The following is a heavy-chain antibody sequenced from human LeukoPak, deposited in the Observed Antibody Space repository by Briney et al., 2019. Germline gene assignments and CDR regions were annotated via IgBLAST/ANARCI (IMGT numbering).Heavy chain of an antibody. CDR3: ARDNLGDYGGDY. D-gene: IGHD4-23*01. CDR2: ISYDGSNK. V-gene: IGHV3-30*03. J-gene: IGHJ4*02. Sequence: GGSLRPSCAASGFTFSSYGMHWVRQAPGKGLEWVAVISYDGSNKYYADSVKGRFTISRDNSKNTLYLQMNSLRAEDTAVYYCARDNLGDYGGDYWGQGTLVTVSS. CDR1: GFTFSSYG.